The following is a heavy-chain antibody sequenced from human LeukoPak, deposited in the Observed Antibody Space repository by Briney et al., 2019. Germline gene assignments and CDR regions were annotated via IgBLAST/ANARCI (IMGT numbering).Heavy chain of an antibody. D-gene: IGHD3-9*01. CDR1: GYTFTSYG. CDR3: ARDWAPLTGYYSAEYFQH. J-gene: IGHJ1*01. Sequence: ASVKVSCKASGYTFTSYGISWVRQAPGQRLEWMGWISAYNGNTNYAQKLQGRVTMTTDTSTSTAYMELRSLRSDDTAVYYCARDWAPLTGYYSAEYFQHWGQGTLVTVSS. V-gene: IGHV1-18*01. CDR2: ISAYNGNT.